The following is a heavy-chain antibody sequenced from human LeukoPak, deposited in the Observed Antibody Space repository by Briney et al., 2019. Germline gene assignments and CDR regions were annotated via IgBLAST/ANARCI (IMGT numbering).Heavy chain of an antibody. CDR3: ARVSSGGPQPFQH. CDR2: IYSGGST. CDR1: GFTVSSNY. J-gene: IGHJ1*01. V-gene: IGHV3-66*01. D-gene: IGHD3-16*01. Sequence: GGSLRLSRAASGFTVSSNYMSWVRQAPGKGLEWVSVIYSGGSTYYADSVKGRFTISRDNSKNTLYLQMNSLRAEDTAVYYCARVSSGGPQPFQHWGQGTLVTVSS.